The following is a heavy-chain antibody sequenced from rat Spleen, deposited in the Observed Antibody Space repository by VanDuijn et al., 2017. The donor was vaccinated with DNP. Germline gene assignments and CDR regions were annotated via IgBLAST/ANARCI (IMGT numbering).Heavy chain of an antibody. CDR1: GFSFSHYW. J-gene: IGHJ2*01. D-gene: IGHD1-12*02. V-gene: IGHV5-31*01. CDR3: VRDMDYYDGSYYRYYFDY. CDR2: ITSGGSS. Sequence: EVQLVESGGDLVQPGRSLKLSCVASGFSFSHYWMTWIRQVPGKGLEWIASITSGGSSYYPDSVKGRFTISRDNAKNTLYLRMNSLRSEDTATYYCVRDMDYYDGSYYRYYFDYWGQGVMVTVSS.